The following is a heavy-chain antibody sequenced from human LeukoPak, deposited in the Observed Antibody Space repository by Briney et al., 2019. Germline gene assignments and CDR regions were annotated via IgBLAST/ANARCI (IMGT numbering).Heavy chain of an antibody. CDR1: GYSFTSYW. D-gene: IGHD3-22*01. CDR3: ARLPGEYYYDSSGYYGYFDY. V-gene: IGHV5-51*01. CDR2: IYPGDSDT. J-gene: IGHJ4*02. Sequence: GESLQISCKGSGYSFTSYWIGWVRQLPGKGLEWMGIIYPGDSDTRYSPSFQGQVTISADKSISTAYLQWSSLKASDTAMYYCARLPGEYYYDSSGYYGYFDYWGQGTLVTVSS.